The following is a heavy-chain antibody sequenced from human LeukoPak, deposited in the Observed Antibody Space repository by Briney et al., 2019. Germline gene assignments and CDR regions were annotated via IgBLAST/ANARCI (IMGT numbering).Heavy chain of an antibody. D-gene: IGHD3-22*01. CDR3: AKDQGRYYDSFLPFQH. CDR1: GFTVSSYG. V-gene: IGHV3-30*18. Sequence: PGGSLRLSCAASGFTVSSYGMHWVRQAQGKGLEWVAVISYDGSNKYYADSVKGRFTISRDNSKNTLYLQMNSLRAEDTAVYYCAKDQGRYYDSFLPFQHWGQGTLVTVSS. J-gene: IGHJ1*01. CDR2: ISYDGSNK.